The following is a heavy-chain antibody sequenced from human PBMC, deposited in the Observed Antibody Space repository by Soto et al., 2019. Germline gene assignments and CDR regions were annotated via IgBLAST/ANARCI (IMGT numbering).Heavy chain of an antibody. J-gene: IGHJ4*02. CDR1: GFTFSDYY. CDR3: ARGYSGYEPLAAPFDY. D-gene: IGHD5-12*01. Sequence: GGSLRLSCAASGFTFSDYYMSWIRQAPGKGLEYISYISNGGSFIYYADSVKGRFTISRDTAKTSLYLQMNSLRAEDTALYYCARGYSGYEPLAAPFDYWGQGTLVTVSS. V-gene: IGHV3-11*01. CDR2: ISNGGSFI.